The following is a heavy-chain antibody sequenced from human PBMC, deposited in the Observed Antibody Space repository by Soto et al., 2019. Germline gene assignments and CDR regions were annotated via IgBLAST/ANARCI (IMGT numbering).Heavy chain of an antibody. CDR1: GFTFSSYG. CDR2: IWYDGSNK. Sequence: QVQLVESGGGVVQPGRSLRLSCAASGFTFSSYGMHWVRQAPGKGLEWVAVIWYDGSNKYYADSVKGRFTISRDNSKNTLYLQMNSLRAEDTAVYYCARDPDYYDSSGYLDYWGHGTLVTVSS. V-gene: IGHV3-33*01. J-gene: IGHJ4*01. CDR3: ARDPDYYDSSGYLDY. D-gene: IGHD3-22*01.